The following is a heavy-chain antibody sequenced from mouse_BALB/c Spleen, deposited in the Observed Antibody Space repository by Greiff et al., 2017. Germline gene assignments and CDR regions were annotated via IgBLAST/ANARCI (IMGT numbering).Heavy chain of an antibody. CDR2: ISNGGGST. CDR1: GFTFSSYT. D-gene: IGHD1-1*01. V-gene: IGHV5-12-2*01. CDR3: ARQMYYYGSSYFDY. J-gene: IGHJ2*01. Sequence: EVKLMESGGGLVQPGGSLKLSCAASGFTFSSYTLSWVRQTPEKRLEWVAYISNGGGSTYYPDTVKGRFTISRDNAKNTLYLQMSSLKSEDTAMYYCARQMYYYGSSYFDYWGQGTTLTVSS.